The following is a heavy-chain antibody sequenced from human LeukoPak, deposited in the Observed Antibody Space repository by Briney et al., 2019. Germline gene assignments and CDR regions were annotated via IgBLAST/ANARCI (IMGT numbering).Heavy chain of an antibody. CDR2: ITSSSIYI. CDR1: GFTFSSYS. J-gene: IGHJ4*02. D-gene: IGHD3-22*01. CDR3: AREHYYDSSGYPYYFDY. Sequence: GGSLRLSCAASGFTFSSYSMNWVRQAPGKGLGWVSSITSSSIYIYYADSLKGRFTISRDNAKNSLYLQMNSLRAEDTAVYYCAREHYYDSSGYPYYFDYWGQGTLVTVSS. V-gene: IGHV3-21*01.